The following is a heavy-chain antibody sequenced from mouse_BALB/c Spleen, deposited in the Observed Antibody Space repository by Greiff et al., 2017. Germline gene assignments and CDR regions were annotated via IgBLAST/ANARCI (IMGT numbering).Heavy chain of an antibody. J-gene: IGHJ1*01. D-gene: IGHD1-1*01. CDR3: ARYYGSSYGYFDV. Sequence: EVQLVESGPGLVKPSQSLSLTCTVTGYSITSDYAWNWIRQFPGNKPEWMGYISYSGSTSYNPSLKSRISITRDTSKNQFFLQLNSVTTEDTATYYCARYYGSSYGYFDVWGAGTTVTVSS. V-gene: IGHV3-2*02. CDR2: ISYSGST. CDR1: GYSITSDYA.